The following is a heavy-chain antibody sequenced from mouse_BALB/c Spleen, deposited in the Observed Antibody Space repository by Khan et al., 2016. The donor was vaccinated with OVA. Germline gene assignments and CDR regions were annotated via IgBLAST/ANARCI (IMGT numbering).Heavy chain of an antibody. J-gene: IGHJ2*01. CDR2: ISYSGST. V-gene: IGHV3-2*02. CDR3: ARTGRIKY. D-gene: IGHD1-1*01. Sequence: VQLQQSGPGLVKPSQSLSLTCTVTGYSITSGYVCNWIRQFPGNKLEWMGYISYSGSTNYNPSLKSRISFSRDTSKNQFFLQLNSVTTEDKATYYSARTGRIKYWGQGTTLTVSS. CDR1: GYSITSGYV.